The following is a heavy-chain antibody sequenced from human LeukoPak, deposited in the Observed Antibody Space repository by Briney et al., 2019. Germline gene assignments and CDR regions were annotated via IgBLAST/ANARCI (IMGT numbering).Heavy chain of an antibody. D-gene: IGHD6-6*01. V-gene: IGHV3-23*01. J-gene: IGHJ6*03. CDR1: GFTFSSYA. CDR3: AVAARRGYYYYMDV. Sequence: PGGSLRLSCAASGFTFSSYAMSWVRQAPGKGLEWVSAISGSGGSTYYADSVKGRFTISRDNSKNTLYLQMNSLRAEDTAIYYCAVAARRGYYYYMDVWGKGTTVTVSS. CDR2: ISGSGGST.